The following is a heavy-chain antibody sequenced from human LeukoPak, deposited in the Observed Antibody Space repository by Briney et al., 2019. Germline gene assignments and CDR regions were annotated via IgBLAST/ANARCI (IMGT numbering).Heavy chain of an antibody. CDR3: ARESYYDSSGYSHDAFDI. Sequence: ASVKVSCKSSGYTFTDYYMHWVRQAPGQGLEWMGWINPKSGGTNYAQNFQGRVTMTRNTSISTAYMELSRLRSDDTAVYYCARESYYDSSGYSHDAFDIWGQGTMVTVSS. V-gene: IGHV1-2*02. D-gene: IGHD3-22*01. CDR1: GYTFTDYY. CDR2: INPKSGGT. J-gene: IGHJ3*02.